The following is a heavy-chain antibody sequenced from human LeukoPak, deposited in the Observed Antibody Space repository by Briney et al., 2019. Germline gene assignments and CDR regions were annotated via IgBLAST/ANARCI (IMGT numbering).Heavy chain of an antibody. V-gene: IGHV3-30*18. Sequence: GRSLRLSCAASGFTFSNYGMHWVRQAPGKWLEWVAVISYDGRNKYYVDSVKGRFTISRDNSKNTLYLQMNSLRAEDTAVYYCAKDLESTVTYYYYGMDVWGQGTTVTVSS. CDR3: AKDLESTVTYYYYGMDV. D-gene: IGHD4-17*01. J-gene: IGHJ6*02. CDR1: GFTFSNYG. CDR2: ISYDGRNK.